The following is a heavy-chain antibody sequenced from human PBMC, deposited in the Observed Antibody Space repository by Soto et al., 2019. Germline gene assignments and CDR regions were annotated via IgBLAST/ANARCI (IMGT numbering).Heavy chain of an antibody. CDR1: GGSISSSSYY. D-gene: IGHD3-22*01. Sequence: SETLSLTCTVSGGSISSSSYYWGWIRQPPGKGLEWIGSIYYSGSTYYNPSLKSRVTISVDTSKNQFSLKLSSVTAADTAVYYCARHMEVVITPFFDYWGQGTLVTVSS. V-gene: IGHV4-39*01. CDR3: ARHMEVVITPFFDY. CDR2: IYYSGST. J-gene: IGHJ4*02.